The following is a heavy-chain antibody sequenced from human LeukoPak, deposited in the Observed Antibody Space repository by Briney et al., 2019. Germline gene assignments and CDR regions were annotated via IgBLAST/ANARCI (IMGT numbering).Heavy chain of an antibody. D-gene: IGHD3-3*01. J-gene: IGHJ3*02. V-gene: IGHV4-31*03. CDR3: ARDHDYDFWSGTKTDAFDI. CDR1: GGSISSSSYY. Sequence: SETLSLTCTVSGGSISSSSYYWGWIRQPPGKGLEWIGYIYYSGSTYYNPSLKSRVTISVDTSKNQFSLKLSSVTAADTAVYYCARDHDYDFWSGTKTDAFDIWGQGTMVTVSS. CDR2: IYYSGST.